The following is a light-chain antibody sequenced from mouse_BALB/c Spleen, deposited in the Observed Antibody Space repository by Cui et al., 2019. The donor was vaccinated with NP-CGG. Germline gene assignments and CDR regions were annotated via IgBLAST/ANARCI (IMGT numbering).Light chain of an antibody. V-gene: IGLV1*01. CDR1: TGAVTTSNY. Sequence: AFPTQDSALPTSPGETVTLTCRSSTGAVTTSNYANWVQEKPDHLFTGLIGGTNNRVPGVPARFSGSLIGDKAALTITGAQTEDEAIYFCALWYSNHWVFGGGTKLTVL. CDR2: GTN. CDR3: ALWYSNHWV. J-gene: IGLJ1*01.